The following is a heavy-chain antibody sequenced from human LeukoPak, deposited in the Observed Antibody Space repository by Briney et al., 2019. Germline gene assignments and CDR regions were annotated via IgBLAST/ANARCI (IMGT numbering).Heavy chain of an antibody. Sequence: GGSLRLSCAASGFTFNTYSMNWVRQAPGKGLEWVSYIISSSSAIYYADSVKGRFTISRDNAKNSLYLQMNSLRAEDTAVYYCASGITMVRGVRDYWGQGTLVTVSS. CDR1: GFTFNTYS. CDR2: IISSSSAI. V-gene: IGHV3-21*05. D-gene: IGHD3-10*01. CDR3: ASGITMVRGVRDY. J-gene: IGHJ4*02.